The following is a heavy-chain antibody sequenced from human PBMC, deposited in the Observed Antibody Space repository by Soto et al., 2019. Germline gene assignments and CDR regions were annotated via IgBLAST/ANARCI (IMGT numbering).Heavy chain of an antibody. D-gene: IGHD1-1*01. CDR1: GDSINSGNYY. J-gene: IGHJ6*02. CDR2: VFYTGST. CDR3: ARETRSLEGPYHYFGLDV. V-gene: IGHV4-61*01. Sequence: QVQLQESGPGLVKPSETLSLTCTVSGDSINSGNYYWSWIRQSPGKGLEWLGYVFYTGSTNHNPPRTGRGTFSAGMSRKQCSLRLKYVAAADMGVYYCARETRSLEGPYHYFGLDVWGQGTTVTVSS.